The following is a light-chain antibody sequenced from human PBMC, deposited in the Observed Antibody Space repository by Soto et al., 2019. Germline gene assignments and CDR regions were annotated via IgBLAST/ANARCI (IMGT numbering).Light chain of an antibody. V-gene: IGKV3-20*01. CDR3: HQYGSSPLVT. J-gene: IGKJ5*01. CDR2: GAS. Sequence: EIVLTQSPGTLSLARGERATLSCRASQSVSSSYLAWYQQKPGQAPRLLIYGASSRATGIPDRFSGSGSGTDFTLTISRLEPEYFAVYYCHQYGSSPLVTFGQGTRLEIK. CDR1: QSVSSSY.